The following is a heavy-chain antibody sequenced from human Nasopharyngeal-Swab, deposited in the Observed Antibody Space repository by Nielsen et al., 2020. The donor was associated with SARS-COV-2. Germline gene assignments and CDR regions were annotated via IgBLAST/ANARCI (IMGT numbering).Heavy chain of an antibody. D-gene: IGHD3-22*01. J-gene: IGHJ4*02. CDR3: TPMIVVVNSGEVDY. CDR1: GFTFSSYW. V-gene: IGHV3-74*01. Sequence: GESLKISCAASGFTFSSYWMHWVRQAPGKGLVWVSRITSDGSSTSSADSVKGRFTISRDNAKNTLYLQMHSLRAEDTAVYYCTPMIVVVNSGEVDYWGQGTLVTVSS. CDR2: ITSDGSST.